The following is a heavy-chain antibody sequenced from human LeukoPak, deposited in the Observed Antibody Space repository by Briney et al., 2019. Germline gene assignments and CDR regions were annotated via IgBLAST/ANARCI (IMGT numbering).Heavy chain of an antibody. D-gene: IGHD6-13*01. CDR2: ISAYNGNT. CDR3: ARDSGSSWYGR. CDR1: GYTFTSYG. Sequence: ASVKVSCKASGYTFTSYGISWVRQSPGQGLEWMGWISAYNGNTNYAQKLQGRVTMTTDTSTSTAYVELRSLRSDDTAVYYCARDSGSSWYGRWGQGTLVTVSS. J-gene: IGHJ4*02. V-gene: IGHV1-18*01.